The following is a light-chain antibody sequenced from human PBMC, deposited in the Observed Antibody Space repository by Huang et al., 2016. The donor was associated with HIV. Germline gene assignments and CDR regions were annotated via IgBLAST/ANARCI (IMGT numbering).Light chain of an antibody. V-gene: IGKV3D-20*01. CDR2: DAS. Sequence: EIVLTQSPATLSLSPGERATLSCGASQSVSSSYVAWYQQKPGLAPRLLIYDASSRATGIPDRFSGSGSGTDFTLTISRLEPEDFAVYYCHQYGSSPLTFGGGTKVEIK. J-gene: IGKJ4*01. CDR3: HQYGSSPLT. CDR1: QSVSSSY.